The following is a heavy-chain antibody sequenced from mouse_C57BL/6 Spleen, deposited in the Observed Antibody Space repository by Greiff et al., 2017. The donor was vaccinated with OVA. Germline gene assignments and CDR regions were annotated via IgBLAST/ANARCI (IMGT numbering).Heavy chain of an antibody. CDR2: ISDGGSYT. D-gene: IGHD1-1*01. Sequence: EVKLVESGGGLVKPGGSLKLSCAASGFTFSSYAMSWVRQTPEKRLEWVATISDGGSYTYYPDNVKGRFTISRDNAKNNLYLQMSHLKSEDTAMYYCAREGVYYGSGDWYFDVWGTGTTVTVSS. CDR3: AREGVYYGSGDWYFDV. J-gene: IGHJ1*03. CDR1: GFTFSSYA. V-gene: IGHV5-4*01.